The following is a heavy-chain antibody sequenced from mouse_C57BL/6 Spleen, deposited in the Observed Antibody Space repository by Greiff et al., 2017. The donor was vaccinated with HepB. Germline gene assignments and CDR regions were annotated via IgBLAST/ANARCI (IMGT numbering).Heavy chain of an antibody. D-gene: IGHD1-3*01. Sequence: QVQLQQPGAELVRPGSSVNLSCKASGYTFTSYWMHWVKQRPIQGLEWIGNIDPSDSETHYNQKFKDKATLTVDKSSSTAYMQLSSLTSEDSAVYYCARTRGSKLFDYWGQGTTLTVSS. CDR1: GYTFTSYW. V-gene: IGHV1-52*01. J-gene: IGHJ2*01. CDR2: IDPSDSET. CDR3: ARTRGSKLFDY.